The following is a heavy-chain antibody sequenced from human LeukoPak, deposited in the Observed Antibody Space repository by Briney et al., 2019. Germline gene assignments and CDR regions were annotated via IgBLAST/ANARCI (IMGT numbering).Heavy chain of an antibody. D-gene: IGHD1-26*01. J-gene: IGHJ5*02. V-gene: IGHV1-69*15. CDR1: GGTFTSYA. Sequence: SVEVSCKTSGGTFTSYAITWVRQAPGQGLEWMGKIVPISGTTNYAQKFQGRVTFTADESTSTAYMELSSLRSEDTALYYCARKLRLGGNWFDPWGQGTLVTVSS. CDR3: ARKLRLGGNWFDP. CDR2: IVPISGTT.